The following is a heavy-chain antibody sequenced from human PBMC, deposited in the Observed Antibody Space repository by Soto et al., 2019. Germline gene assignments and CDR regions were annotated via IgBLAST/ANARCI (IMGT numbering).Heavy chain of an antibody. J-gene: IGHJ5*02. CDR1: GYTFTHYS. CDR3: ARALVPAAMVFDP. D-gene: IGHD2-2*01. V-gene: IGHV1-2*04. CDR2: INPSSGGT. Sequence: ASVKVSCKASGYTFTHYSIHWARQAPGQGLEWVGWINPSSGGTNYAQKFQGWVTMARDTSISTAYMELSRLRSDDTAVYYCARALVPAAMVFDPWGQGTLVTVSS.